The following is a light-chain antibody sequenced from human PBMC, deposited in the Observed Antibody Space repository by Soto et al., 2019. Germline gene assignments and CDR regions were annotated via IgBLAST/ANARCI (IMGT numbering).Light chain of an antibody. CDR3: RQYDDLPPT. J-gene: IGKJ5*01. Sequence: DIQMTQSPSFVSASAGDRFTITGGASQGISSWLAWYQQKPGRAHKLLIYAAYRLQGGVPLRFSGSGSGTDFTLTISSLQPEDFATYYCRQYDDLPPTVGQGTRLEIK. CDR1: QGISSW. V-gene: IGKV1-12*01. CDR2: AAY.